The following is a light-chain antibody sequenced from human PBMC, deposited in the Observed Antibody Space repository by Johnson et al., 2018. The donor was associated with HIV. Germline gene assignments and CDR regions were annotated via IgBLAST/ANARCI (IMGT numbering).Light chain of an antibody. V-gene: IGLV1-51*01. CDR3: GTWDNSLSAGV. CDR1: SSNIGNNY. J-gene: IGLJ1*01. CDR2: DNN. Sequence: QAVLTKPPSVSAAPGQKVTISCSGSSSNIGNNYVSWYQQLPGTAPKLLIYDNNKRPSGTPDRFSGSKSGTSATLGISGLQTGDEADYYCGTWDNSLSAGVFGSGTKVTVL.